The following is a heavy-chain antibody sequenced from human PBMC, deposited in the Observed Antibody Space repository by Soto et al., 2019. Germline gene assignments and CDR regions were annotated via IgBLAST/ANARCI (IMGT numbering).Heavy chain of an antibody. Sequence: QVQLQESGPGLVKPSGTLSLTCTVSGESIXRXYXXXWVRQFPAKGLQWIGEINHSGITTHNPSXXXXLXXXXXXXXXXXXXXXXXXXXXXXXXYXCXSXXEDNRGYYKIASWGQGTLVTVSS. V-gene: IGHV4-4*02. CDR3: XSXXEDNRGYYKIAS. D-gene: IGHD3-22*01. CDR2: INHSGIT. CDR1: GESIXRXYX. J-gene: IGHJ4*02.